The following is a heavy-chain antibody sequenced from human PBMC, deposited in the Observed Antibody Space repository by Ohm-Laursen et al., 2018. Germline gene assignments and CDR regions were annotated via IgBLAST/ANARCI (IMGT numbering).Heavy chain of an antibody. J-gene: IGHJ4*02. Sequence: SLRLSCAASGFTFSSYGMHWVRQAPGKGLEWVAVIWYDGSNKYYADSVKGRFTISRDNSKNTLYLQMNSLRAEDTAVYYCARDRQNRYCSGGSCYSGFDYWGQGTLVTVSS. CDR3: ARDRQNRYCSGGSCYSGFDY. CDR1: GFTFSSYG. CDR2: IWYDGSNK. D-gene: IGHD2-15*01. V-gene: IGHV3-33*01.